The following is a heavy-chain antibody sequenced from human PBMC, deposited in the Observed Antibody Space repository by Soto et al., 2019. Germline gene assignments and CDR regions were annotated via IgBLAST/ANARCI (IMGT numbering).Heavy chain of an antibody. D-gene: IGHD2-15*01. Sequence: QITLKESGPTLVKPTQTLTLTCTFSGFSLSTNGVGVGWIRQPPGKALEWLALIYWDDDKRYSPSLTSRLTTTKDTSKIQVVLTMTNMDPVDTATDYCAHVLVVVANYGMDVWGQGTTVTVSS. J-gene: IGHJ6*02. CDR2: IYWDDDK. V-gene: IGHV2-5*02. CDR1: GFSLSTNGVG. CDR3: AHVLVVVANYGMDV.